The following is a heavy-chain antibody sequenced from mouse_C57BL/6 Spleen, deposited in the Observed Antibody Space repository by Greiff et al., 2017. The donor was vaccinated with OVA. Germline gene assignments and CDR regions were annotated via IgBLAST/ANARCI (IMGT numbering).Heavy chain of an antibody. V-gene: IGHV14-4*01. CDR3: TINYYSNF. CDR2: IDPENGDT. CDR1: GFNIKDDY. Sequence: VQLKESGAELVRPGASVKLSCTASGFNIKDDYMHWVKQRPEQGLEWIGWIDPENGDTEYASKFQGKATITADTSSNTAYLQLSSLTSEDTAVYYCTINYYSNFWGQGTLVTVSA. J-gene: IGHJ3*01. D-gene: IGHD2-5*01.